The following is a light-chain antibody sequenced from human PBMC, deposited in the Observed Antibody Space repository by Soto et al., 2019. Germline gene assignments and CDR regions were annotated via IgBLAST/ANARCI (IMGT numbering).Light chain of an antibody. V-gene: IGKV3-15*01. CDR1: QSVSIY. J-gene: IGKJ1*01. Sequence: EIVLTQSPATLSLSPGERATLSCRASQSVSIYLAWYQQKPGQAPRLLIYGASTRATGIPARFSGSGSGTEFTLTINSLQSEDFAVYYCQQYQNLWTFGQGTKVDIK. CDR3: QQYQNLWT. CDR2: GAS.